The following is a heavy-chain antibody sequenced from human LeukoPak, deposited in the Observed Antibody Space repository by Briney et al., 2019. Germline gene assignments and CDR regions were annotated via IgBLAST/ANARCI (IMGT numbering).Heavy chain of an antibody. Sequence: GGSLRLSCAASRFTHEEYAMHGVRQAPGKGVEWVSHISGDGGTTYYAGSVKCRFTIARDNSKNSLYLQMNSLRTEDTALYYCAKGLGPTGAGWFDSWGQGTLVTVSS. CDR1: RFTHEEYA. CDR3: AKGLGPTGAGWFDS. J-gene: IGHJ5*01. D-gene: IGHD1-14*01. CDR2: ISGDGGTT. V-gene: IGHV3-43*02.